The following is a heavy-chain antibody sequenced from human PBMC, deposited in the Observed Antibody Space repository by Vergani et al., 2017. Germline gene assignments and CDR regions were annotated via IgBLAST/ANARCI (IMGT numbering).Heavy chain of an antibody. D-gene: IGHD7-27*01. J-gene: IGHJ2*01. V-gene: IGHV4-30-2*01. CDR2: IYHSGST. CDR1: GGSISSGGYS. CDR3: ARVANWGSLCWYFEP. Sequence: QLQLQESGSGLVKHSQTLSLTCAVSGGSISSGGYSWRWIRQPPGKGLEWIGYIYHSGSTYYNPSLKSRVTISVDRPKNQFFRKLSSVSAADTAVYDCARVANWGSLCWYFEPWGGGTLVTVSS.